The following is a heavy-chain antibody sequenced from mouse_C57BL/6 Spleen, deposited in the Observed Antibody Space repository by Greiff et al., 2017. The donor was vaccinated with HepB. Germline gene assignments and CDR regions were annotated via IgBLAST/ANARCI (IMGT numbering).Heavy chain of an antibody. D-gene: IGHD2-1*01. J-gene: IGHJ4*01. CDR1: GYSITSGYY. V-gene: IGHV3-6*01. CDR2: ISYDGSN. CDR3: ARDPNYGNYTGAMDY. Sequence: EVQLQESGPGLVKPSQSLSLTCSVTGYSITSGYYWNWIRQFPGNKLEWMGYISYDGSNNYNPSLKNRISITRDTSKNQFFLKLNSVTTEDTATYYCARDPNYGNYTGAMDYWGQGTSVTVSS.